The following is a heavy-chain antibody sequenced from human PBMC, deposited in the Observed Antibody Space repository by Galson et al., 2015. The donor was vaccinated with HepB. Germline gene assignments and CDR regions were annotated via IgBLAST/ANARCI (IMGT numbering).Heavy chain of an antibody. V-gene: IGHV1-24*01. CDR2: FDPEDGET. D-gene: IGHD1-26*01. CDR1: GYTLTELS. CDR3: ATDLLGSYYVSLCY. Sequence: SVKVSCKVSGYTLTELSMHWVRQAPGKGLEWMGGFDPEDGETIYAQKFQGRVTMTEDTSTDTAYMELSSLRSEDTAVYYCATDLLGSYYVSLCYWGQGTLVTVSS. J-gene: IGHJ4*02.